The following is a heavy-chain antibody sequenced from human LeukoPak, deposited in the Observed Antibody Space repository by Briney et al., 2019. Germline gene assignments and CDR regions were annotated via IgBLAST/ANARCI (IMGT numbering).Heavy chain of an antibody. V-gene: IGHV3-33*01. CDR2: IWYDGSNK. Sequence: SGGSLRLSRAASGFTFSSYGMHWVRQAPGKGLEWVAVIWYDGSNKYYADSVKGRFTISRDNSKNTLYLQMNSLRAEDTAVYYCAREQNGVAVAGTDYYYGMDVWGQGTTVTVSS. J-gene: IGHJ6*02. CDR1: GFTFSSYG. D-gene: IGHD6-19*01. CDR3: AREQNGVAVAGTDYYYGMDV.